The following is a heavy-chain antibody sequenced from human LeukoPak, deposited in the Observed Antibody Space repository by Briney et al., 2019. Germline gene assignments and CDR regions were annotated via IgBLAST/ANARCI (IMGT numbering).Heavy chain of an antibody. D-gene: IGHD3-10*01. J-gene: IGHJ4*02. V-gene: IGHV3-30-3*01. Sequence: GGSLRLSCAASGFTFSSYAMHWVRQAPGKGLEWVAVISYDGSNKYYADSVKGRFTISRDNAKNLLYLQMNSLRVQDTALYYCARDLDVWFGELSIFDYGGQGTLVTVSS. CDR3: ARDLDVWFGELSIFDY. CDR1: GFTFSSYA. CDR2: ISYDGSNK.